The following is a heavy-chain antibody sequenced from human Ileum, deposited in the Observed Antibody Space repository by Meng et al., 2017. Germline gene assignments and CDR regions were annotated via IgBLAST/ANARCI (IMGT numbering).Heavy chain of an antibody. CDR1: GFTFSSYW. D-gene: IGHD1-26*01. Sequence: GESLKISCAGSGFTFSSYWMHWVRQAPGKGLVWVSRIKGDGSDSAYADSVKGRFTISRDNGKNTLYLQMNSLRAEDTAVYFCISNMDRGQNWGQGTLVTGAS. CDR3: ISNMDRGQN. J-gene: IGHJ4*02. CDR2: IKGDGSDS. V-gene: IGHV3-74*01.